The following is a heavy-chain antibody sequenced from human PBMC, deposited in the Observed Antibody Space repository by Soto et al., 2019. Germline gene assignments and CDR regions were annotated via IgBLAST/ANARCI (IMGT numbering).Heavy chain of an antibody. Sequence: GGSLRLSCAASGFTFSSYSMHWVRQAPGKGLERVAVISYDGSNKYYADSVKGRFTISRDNSKNTLYLQMNSLRAEDTAVYYCARGVDIVVVVAVDGGPFDYWGQGTLVTVSS. CDR1: GFTFSSYS. CDR3: ARGVDIVVVVAVDGGPFDY. V-gene: IGHV3-30-3*01. D-gene: IGHD2-15*01. CDR2: ISYDGSNK. J-gene: IGHJ4*02.